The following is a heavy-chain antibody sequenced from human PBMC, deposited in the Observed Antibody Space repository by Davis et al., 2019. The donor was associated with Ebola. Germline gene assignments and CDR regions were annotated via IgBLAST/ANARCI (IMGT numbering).Heavy chain of an antibody. CDR3: AIGVVGPAAIAYDYYYYGMDV. D-gene: IGHD2-2*01. CDR1: GGTFSSYA. J-gene: IGHJ6*02. V-gene: IGHV1-18*01. Sequence: ASVKVSCKASGGTFSSYAISWVRQAPGQGLEWMGWISAYNGNTNYAQKLQGRVTMTTDTSTSTAYMELRSLRSDDTAVYYCAIGVVGPAAIAYDYYYYGMDVWGQGTTVTVSS. CDR2: ISAYNGNT.